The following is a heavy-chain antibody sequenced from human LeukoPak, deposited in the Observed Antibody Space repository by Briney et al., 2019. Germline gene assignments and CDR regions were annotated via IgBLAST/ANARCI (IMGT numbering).Heavy chain of an antibody. CDR3: ARVGYCVGECPDY. Sequence: PSETLSLTCTVSGGSISSYYWSWIRQPPGKGLEWIGYIYYSGSTNYNPSLKSRVTISVDTSKNQFSLKLSSVTAADTAAYYCARVGYCVGECPDYWGQGTLVTVSS. CDR1: GGSISSYY. V-gene: IGHV4-59*01. J-gene: IGHJ4*02. CDR2: IYYSGST. D-gene: IGHD2-21*01.